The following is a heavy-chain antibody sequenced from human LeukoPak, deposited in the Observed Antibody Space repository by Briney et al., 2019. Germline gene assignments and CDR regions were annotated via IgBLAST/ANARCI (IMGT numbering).Heavy chain of an antibody. CDR1: GGSISSYY. Sequence: SETLSLTCTVSGGSISSYYWSWIRQPPGKGLEWIGYIYYSGSTNYNPSLKSRVAISVDTSKNQFSLKLSSVTAADTAVYYCARGRYYFDYWGQGTLVTVSS. CDR2: IYYSGST. J-gene: IGHJ4*02. CDR3: ARGRYYFDY. V-gene: IGHV4-59*01.